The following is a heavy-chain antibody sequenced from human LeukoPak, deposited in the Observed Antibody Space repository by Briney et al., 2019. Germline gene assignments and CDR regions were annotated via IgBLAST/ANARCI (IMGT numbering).Heavy chain of an antibody. D-gene: IGHD6-13*01. CDR3: AREQPGP. Sequence: PGMSLRLSCAASGFTFSTYGMHWVHQAPGKGLEWVAVVSYAGSNKYYADSVKGRFGISRDNVKNTLYLQMNSLRAEDTAVYFCAREQPGPWGQGTLVTVSS. CDR1: GFTFSTYG. J-gene: IGHJ5*02. CDR2: VSYAGSNK. V-gene: IGHV3-30*03.